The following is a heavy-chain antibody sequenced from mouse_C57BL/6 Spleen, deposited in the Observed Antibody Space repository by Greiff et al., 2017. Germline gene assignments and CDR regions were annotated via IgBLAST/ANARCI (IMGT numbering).Heavy chain of an antibody. D-gene: IGHD2-4*01. CDR3: ARSTKDDYDGGFAY. CDR1: GYTFTSYW. Sequence: VKLQQPGAELVKPGASVKMSCKASGYTFTSYWITWVKQRPGQGLEWIGDIYPGSGSTNYNEKFKSKATLTVDTSSSTAYMQLSSLTSEDSAVYYCARSTKDDYDGGFAYWGQGTLVTVSA. J-gene: IGHJ3*01. CDR2: IYPGSGST. V-gene: IGHV1-55*01.